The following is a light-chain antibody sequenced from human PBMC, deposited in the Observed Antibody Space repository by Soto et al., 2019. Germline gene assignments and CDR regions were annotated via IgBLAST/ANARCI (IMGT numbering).Light chain of an antibody. V-gene: IGKV1-27*01. CDR3: QKYNSALTWT. CDR2: AAS. CDR1: QGISSY. J-gene: IGKJ1*01. Sequence: IRMTQSPSSFSASTGDRVTITCRASQGISSYLAWYQQKPGKVPKLLIYAASTLQSGVPSRFSGSGSGTDFTLTISSLQPEDVATYYCQKYNSALTWTFGQGTKVDI.